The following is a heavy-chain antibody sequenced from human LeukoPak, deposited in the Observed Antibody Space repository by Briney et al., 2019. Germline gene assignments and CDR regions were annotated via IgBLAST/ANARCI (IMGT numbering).Heavy chain of an antibody. J-gene: IGHJ5*02. D-gene: IGHD3-22*01. CDR2: ISSSGSSI. Sequence: TGGSLRLSCAASGFTFNDYYMNWIRQAPGKGLEWVSYISSSGSSIHYADSVKGRFTISRDNAKNSLFLQMNSLGAEDTAVYYCVRASYYYDTSGSPRGWFDPWGQGTLVTVSS. CDR1: GFTFNDYY. V-gene: IGHV3-11*01. CDR3: VRASYYYDTSGSPRGWFDP.